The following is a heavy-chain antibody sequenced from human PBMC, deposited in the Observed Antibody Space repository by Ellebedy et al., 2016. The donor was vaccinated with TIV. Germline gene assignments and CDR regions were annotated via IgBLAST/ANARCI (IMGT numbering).Heavy chain of an antibody. J-gene: IGHJ4*02. D-gene: IGHD3-10*01. CDR3: ARGRLRGVRPYYFDY. V-gene: IGHV1-69*13. CDR1: GGTFSSYA. CDR2: IIPIFGTA. Sequence: AASVKVSCKASGGTFSSYAISWVRQAPGQGLEWMGGIIPIFGTANYEQKFQGRVTITADESTSTAYMELSSLRSEDTAVYYCARGRLRGVRPYYFDYWGQGTLVTVSS.